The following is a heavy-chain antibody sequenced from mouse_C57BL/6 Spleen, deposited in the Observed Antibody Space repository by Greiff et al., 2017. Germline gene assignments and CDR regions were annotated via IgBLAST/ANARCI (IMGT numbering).Heavy chain of an antibody. CDR3: ARGANWDY. Sequence: QVQLQQPGAELVMPGASVKLSCKASGYTFTSYWMHWVKQRPGQGLEWIGEIDPSDSYTNYNQKFKGKSTLTVDKSSSTAYMQLSSLTSEDSAVYYCARGANWDYWGQGTTRTVSS. CDR2: IDPSDSYT. D-gene: IGHD4-1*01. CDR1: GYTFTSYW. J-gene: IGHJ2*01. V-gene: IGHV1-69*01.